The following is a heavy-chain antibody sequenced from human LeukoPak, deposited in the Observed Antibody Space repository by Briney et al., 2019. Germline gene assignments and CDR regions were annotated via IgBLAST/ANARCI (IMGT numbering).Heavy chain of an antibody. V-gene: IGHV3-30-3*01. J-gene: IGHJ4*02. D-gene: IGHD3-22*01. CDR1: GFTFSSYP. Sequence: GGSLRLSCAASGFTFSSYPMHWVRQAPGKGLEWLAVISYDGSEKHYADPVKGRFTISRDNSKNTVYLQMNSLRDEDTAEYYCAREGSSGYYPYWGQGILVTVSS. CDR2: ISYDGSEK. CDR3: AREGSSGYYPY.